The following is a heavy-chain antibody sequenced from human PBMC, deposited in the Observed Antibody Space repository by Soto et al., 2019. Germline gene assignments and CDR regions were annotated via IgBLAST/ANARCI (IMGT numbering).Heavy chain of an antibody. CDR1: GFTFSDSW. CDR2: IKPDESEK. D-gene: IGHD4-4*01. V-gene: IGHV3-7*01. Sequence: EVQLVESGGGLVQPGGSLRLSCTASGFTFSDSWMTWVRQAPGKGLEWVARIKPDESEKKYADSVKGRFSISRDNAKNSMYRQMDSLRGEDTGVYYCVRGGSNYASWGQGTLVTVAS. J-gene: IGHJ5*02. CDR3: VRGGSNYAS.